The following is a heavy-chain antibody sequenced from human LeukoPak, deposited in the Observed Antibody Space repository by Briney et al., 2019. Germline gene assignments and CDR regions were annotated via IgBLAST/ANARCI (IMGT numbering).Heavy chain of an antibody. CDR1: GYTFTSYG. CDR2: INAYNGNT. Sequence: SVKVSCKASGYTFTSYGISWVRQAPGQGLEWMGWINAYNGNTNYAQKLQGRVTMTTDTSTSTAHMELRSLRSDDTAVYYCVKGGNQLVWLDYWGQGTLVTVSS. V-gene: IGHV1-18*01. CDR3: VKGGNQLVWLDY. D-gene: IGHD6-6*01. J-gene: IGHJ4*02.